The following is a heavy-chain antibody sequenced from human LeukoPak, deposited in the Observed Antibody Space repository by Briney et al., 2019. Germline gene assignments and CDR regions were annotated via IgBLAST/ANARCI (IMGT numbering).Heavy chain of an antibody. CDR1: GFTFRSHA. J-gene: IGHJ4*02. D-gene: IGHD2-21*01. CDR3: AKDFRIGYSAHFDY. Sequence: GGSLRLSCVGSGFTFRSHAMSWVRQAPEKGLEFVSGIYENGGTTYYADSVKGRFSISRDNSKNTLYLQMDSLSGEDTAAYYCAKDFRIGYSAHFDYWGQGALVTVSS. CDR2: IYENGGTT. V-gene: IGHV3-23*01.